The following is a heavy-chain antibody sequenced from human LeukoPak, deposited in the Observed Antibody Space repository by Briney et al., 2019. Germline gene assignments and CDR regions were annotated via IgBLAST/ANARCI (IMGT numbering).Heavy chain of an antibody. CDR1: GFTFSSYW. Sequence: PGGSLRLSCAASGFTFSSYWMHWVRQAPGKGLVWVSRINSDGSSTAYADSVKGRFTISRDNAKNTLYLHMNSLRDVDTAVYYCAREGPDSSGYYSDYWGQGTLVTVSS. J-gene: IGHJ4*02. D-gene: IGHD3-22*01. CDR3: AREGPDSSGYYSDY. CDR2: INSDGSST. V-gene: IGHV3-74*01.